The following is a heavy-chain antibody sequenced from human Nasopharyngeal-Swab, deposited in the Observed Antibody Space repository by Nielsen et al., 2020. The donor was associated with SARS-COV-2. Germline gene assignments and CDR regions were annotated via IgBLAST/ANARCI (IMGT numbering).Heavy chain of an antibody. V-gene: IGHV1-18*01. CDR1: GYTFTSYG. CDR2: ISAYNGNT. CDR3: ARDAATMIVGLNWFDP. Sequence: ASVKVSCKASGYTFTSYGISWVRQAPGQGLEWMGWISAYNGNTNYAQKLQGRVTMTTDTSTSTAYMELRSLRSDDTAVHYCARDAATMIVGLNWFDPWGQGTLVTVSS. J-gene: IGHJ5*02. D-gene: IGHD3-22*01.